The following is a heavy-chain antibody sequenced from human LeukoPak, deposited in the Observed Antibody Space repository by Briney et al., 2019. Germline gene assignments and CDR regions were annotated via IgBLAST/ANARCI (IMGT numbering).Heavy chain of an antibody. CDR1: GFTFSNFA. J-gene: IGHJ4*02. CDR3: ARSTSGNYFFDY. V-gene: IGHV3-21*01. CDR2: TSRAGTFK. Sequence: GGSLRLSCAASGFTFSNFAMNWVRQAPGKGLEWVSSTSRAGTFKYNADSVKGRFTISRDNAKNSLFLQMNSLAAEDTAVYYCARSTSGNYFFDYWGQGTLVTVSS. D-gene: IGHD1-26*01.